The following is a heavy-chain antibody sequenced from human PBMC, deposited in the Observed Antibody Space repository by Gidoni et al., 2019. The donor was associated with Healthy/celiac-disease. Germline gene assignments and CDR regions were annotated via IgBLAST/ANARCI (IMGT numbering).Heavy chain of an antibody. V-gene: IGHV3-15*01. CDR1: GFTCSNAW. Sequence: ELRLVEAGGGLVKPVGSLGRSCAASGFTCSNAWVSWFDRAPGTGLEWVGRIKSNTDGGNTDYGAPVNGRFTISRDDSKTTLYLQMHSLKTEDTAVYYCTTDPSMDDRYDILAGGAFDLWGQGTMVTVSS. CDR2: IKSNTDGGNT. CDR3: TTDPSMDDRYDILAGGAFDL. D-gene: IGHD3-9*01. J-gene: IGHJ3*01.